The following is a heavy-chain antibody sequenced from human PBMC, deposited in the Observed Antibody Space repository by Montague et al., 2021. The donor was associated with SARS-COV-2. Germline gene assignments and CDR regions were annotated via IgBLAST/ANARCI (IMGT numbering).Heavy chain of an antibody. D-gene: IGHD2-8*01. V-gene: IGHV4-59*11. Sequence: SETLSLTCTVSGGSIIHYWSWIRQPPGKGLEWIGYIYYDGSSNYNPSLRSRVTISMQTSRNQVSLRLSSVTAADTALYYCARSQWHNWYFDLWGRGTLVTVSS. J-gene: IGHJ2*01. CDR1: GGSIIHY. CDR2: IYYDGSS. CDR3: ARSQWHNWYFDL.